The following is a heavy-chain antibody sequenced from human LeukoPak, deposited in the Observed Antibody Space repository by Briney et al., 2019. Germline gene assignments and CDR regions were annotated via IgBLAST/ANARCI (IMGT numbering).Heavy chain of an antibody. CDR2: ISHSGRSI. Sequence: GGSLRLSCVASGFTFSNYLMNWVRQAPGKGVEWVSGISHSGRSILYADSVKGRFTISRDNSKNTLYLQMDRLRVEDTAVYYCATALDYWGQGTLVTVSS. CDR1: GFTFSNYL. V-gene: IGHV3-23*01. CDR3: ATALDY. J-gene: IGHJ4*02.